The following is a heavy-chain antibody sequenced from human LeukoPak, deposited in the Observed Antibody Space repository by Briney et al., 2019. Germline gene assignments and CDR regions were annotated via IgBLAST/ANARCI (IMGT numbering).Heavy chain of an antibody. Sequence: PSETLSLTCTVSGYSISSGYYWGWIRQPPGKGLERIGSIYHSGSTYYNPSLKSRVTISVDTSKNQFSLKLSSVTAADTAVYYCARHYSSGRDYFDYWGQGTLVTVSS. D-gene: IGHD6-19*01. V-gene: IGHV4-38-2*02. J-gene: IGHJ4*02. CDR3: ARHYSSGRDYFDY. CDR1: GYSISSGYY. CDR2: IYHSGST.